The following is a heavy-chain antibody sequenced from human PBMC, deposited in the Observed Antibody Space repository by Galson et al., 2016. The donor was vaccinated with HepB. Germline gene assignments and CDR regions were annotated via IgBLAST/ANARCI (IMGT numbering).Heavy chain of an antibody. V-gene: IGHV4/OR15-8*01. Sequence: ETLSLTCVVSGGSVSGINWWSWVRQPPGKGLEWIGEVYHSGGAHYNPSLKSRVTMSVDRSKNQVSLLLYSVTAADTAVYYCARGSSGKGEHDYWGQGTLVTVSS. CDR3: ARGSSGKGEHDY. D-gene: IGHD3-16*01. CDR1: GGSVSGINW. CDR2: VYHSGGA. J-gene: IGHJ4*02.